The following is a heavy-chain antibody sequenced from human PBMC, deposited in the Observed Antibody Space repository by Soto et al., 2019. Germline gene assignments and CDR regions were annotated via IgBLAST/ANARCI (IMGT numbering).Heavy chain of an antibody. CDR3: TRGSRYGDYPYYYYGMDV. V-gene: IGHV3-74*01. D-gene: IGHD4-17*01. CDR1: GFTFSSYW. Sequence: GGSLRLSCAASGFTFSSYWMHWVRQAPGKGLVWVSRINSDGSSTSYADSVKGRFTISRDNAKNTLYLQMNSLRAEDTAVYYCTRGSRYGDYPYYYYGMDVWGQGTTVTVSS. CDR2: INSDGSST. J-gene: IGHJ6*02.